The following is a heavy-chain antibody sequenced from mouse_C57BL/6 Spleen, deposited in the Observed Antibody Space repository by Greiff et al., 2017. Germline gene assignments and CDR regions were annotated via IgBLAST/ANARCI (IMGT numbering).Heavy chain of an antibody. V-gene: IGHV1-72*01. D-gene: IGHD1-1*01. CDR2: IDPNSGGT. J-gene: IGHJ1*03. Sequence: VKQRPGRGLEWIGRIDPNSGGTKYNEKFKSKATLTVDKPSSTAYMQLSSLTSEDSAVYYCASGYYGSEDFDVWGTGTTVTVSS. CDR3: ASGYYGSEDFDV.